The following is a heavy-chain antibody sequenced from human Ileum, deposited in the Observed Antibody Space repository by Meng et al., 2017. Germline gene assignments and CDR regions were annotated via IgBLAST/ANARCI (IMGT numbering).Heavy chain of an antibody. D-gene: IGHD3-10*01. V-gene: IGHV4-34*01. Sequence: QVLLQQWGAGLLKPSETLSLTCVADGGSFSGYYWSWSRQPPGKRLEWIGEINHSGSTNYNPSLKSRVTISVDTSKNQFSLKLSSVTAADTAVYYCARSGVLLWFGEDYWGQGTLVTVSS. CDR3: ARSGVLLWFGEDY. J-gene: IGHJ4*02. CDR1: GGSFSGYY. CDR2: INHSGST.